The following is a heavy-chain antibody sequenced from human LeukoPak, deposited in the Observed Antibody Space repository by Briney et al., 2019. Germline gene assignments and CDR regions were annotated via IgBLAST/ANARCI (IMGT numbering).Heavy chain of an antibody. V-gene: IGHV4-4*07. CDR1: GGSISSYY. D-gene: IGHD3-22*01. J-gene: IGHJ5*02. CDR2: IYTSGST. Sequence: SETLSLTCTVSGGSISSYYWSWIRQPAGKGLEWIGRIYTSGSTNYNPSLKSRVTMSVDTSKNQFSLKLSSVTAADTAVYYCAREITMIVVVIRENNWFDPWGQGTLVTVSS. CDR3: AREITMIVVVIRENNWFDP.